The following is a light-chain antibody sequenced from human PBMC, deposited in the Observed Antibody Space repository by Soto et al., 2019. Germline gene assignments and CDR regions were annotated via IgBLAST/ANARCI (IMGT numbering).Light chain of an antibody. Sequence: ASQSVTSNYLAWYQQKPGQAPRLLIYGASNRATGIPARYSGRGSGTVFAFLISRLEHEDFAVYNCHHYVISGTVGRGTKVDI. V-gene: IGKV3-20*01. CDR3: HHYVISGT. J-gene: IGKJ4*02. CDR1: QSVTSNY. CDR2: GAS.